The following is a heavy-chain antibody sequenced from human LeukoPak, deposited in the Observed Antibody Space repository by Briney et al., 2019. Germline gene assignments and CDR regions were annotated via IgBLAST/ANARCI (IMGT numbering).Heavy chain of an antibody. CDR1: GYTFTGYY. V-gene: IGHV1-2*02. J-gene: IGHJ4*02. D-gene: IGHD7-27*01. CDR2: INPNSGGT. CDR3: ARAPRTGDDFDY. Sequence: ASVKVSCNASGYTFTGYYIHWVRQAPGQGLQWMGWINPNSGGTNYAQKFQGRVTMTRDTSITTAYMWLSSLRSEDTAVYYCARAPRTGDDFDYWGQGTLVTVSS.